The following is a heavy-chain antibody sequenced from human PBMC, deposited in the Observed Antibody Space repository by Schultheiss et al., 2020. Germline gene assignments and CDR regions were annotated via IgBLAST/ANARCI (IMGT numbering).Heavy chain of an antibody. D-gene: IGHD4-23*01. V-gene: IGHV4-34*01. Sequence: SETLSLTCAVYGGSFSAYYWSWIRQPPGKGLEWIGSIYYSGSTYYNPSLKSRVTISVDTSKNHFSLKLTSVTAADTAVYYCAKDFTTVGMGVFDIWGQGTMVTVSS. J-gene: IGHJ3*02. CDR2: IYYSGST. CDR3: AKDFTTVGMGVFDI. CDR1: GGSFSAYY.